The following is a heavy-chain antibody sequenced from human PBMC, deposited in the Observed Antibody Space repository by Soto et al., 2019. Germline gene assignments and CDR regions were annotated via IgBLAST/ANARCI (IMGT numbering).Heavy chain of an antibody. CDR2: ISGSGGST. V-gene: IGHV3-23*01. J-gene: IGHJ4*02. D-gene: IGHD3-22*01. CDR3: AKSPLSSGHERYFDY. CDR1: GSTFSSYA. Sequence: PGGSLRLSCAASGSTFSSYAMSWVRQAPGKGLEWVSAISGSGGSTYYADSVRGRFTISRDNSKNTLYLQMNSLRAEDTAVYYCAKSPLSSGHERYFDYWGQGTLVTVSS.